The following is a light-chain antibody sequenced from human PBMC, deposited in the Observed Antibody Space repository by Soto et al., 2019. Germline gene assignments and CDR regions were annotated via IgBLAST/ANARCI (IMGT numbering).Light chain of an antibody. Sequence: QSVLTQPASVSGSPGQSITISCTGTSSDVGGYNYVFWYQQHPGKAPKLMIYDVSNRPSGVSNRFSGSKSGNTASLTISGLQAEDEADYYCRSYTSSRGVFGTGTKVTVL. V-gene: IGLV2-14*01. CDR1: SSDVGGYNY. J-gene: IGLJ1*01. CDR3: RSYTSSRGV. CDR2: DVS.